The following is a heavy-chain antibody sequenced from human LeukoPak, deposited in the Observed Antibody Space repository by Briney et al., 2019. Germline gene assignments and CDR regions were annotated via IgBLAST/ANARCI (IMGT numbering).Heavy chain of an antibody. V-gene: IGHV1-18*01. CDR1: GYTFTSYG. D-gene: IGHD3-22*01. CDR3: ARDIPTPERYYYDSSGDAIDT. J-gene: IGHJ3*02. Sequence: GASVKVSCKASGYTFTSYGISWVRQAPGQGLEWMGWISAYNGNTNYAQKLQGRVTMTTDTSTSTAHMELRSLRSDDTAVYYCARDIPTPERYYYDSSGDAIDTWGQGTMVTVSS. CDR2: ISAYNGNT.